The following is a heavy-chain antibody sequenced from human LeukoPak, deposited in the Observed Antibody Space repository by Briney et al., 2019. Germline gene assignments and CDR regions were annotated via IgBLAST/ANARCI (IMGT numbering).Heavy chain of an antibody. CDR3: TRGQPLDK. D-gene: IGHD6-13*01. V-gene: IGHV3-7*03. CDR1: GFRSSDYW. J-gene: IGHJ4*02. CDR2: IRHDGGGK. Sequence: GGSLRLSCAASGFRSSDYWMTWVRQPPGKGLEWVANIRHDGGGKYCVDSVKGRFTISRDNAKNSLYLQMDSLRADDTAVYYCTRGQPLDKWGQGTLVIVSS.